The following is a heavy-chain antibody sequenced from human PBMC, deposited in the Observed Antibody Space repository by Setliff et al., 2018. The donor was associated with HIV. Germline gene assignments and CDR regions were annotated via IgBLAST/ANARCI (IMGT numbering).Heavy chain of an antibody. CDR3: ARVWVGLDAFDI. Sequence: PSETLSLTCTVSGGSISSSSYYWGWNRQPPGKGLEWIGSIYYSGSTYYNLSLKSRVTISADTSKNQFSLKVRSVTAADTAVYYCARVWVGLDAFDIWGQGTMVTVSS. J-gene: IGHJ3*02. V-gene: IGHV4-39*01. D-gene: IGHD3-16*01. CDR2: IYYSGST. CDR1: GGSISSSSYY.